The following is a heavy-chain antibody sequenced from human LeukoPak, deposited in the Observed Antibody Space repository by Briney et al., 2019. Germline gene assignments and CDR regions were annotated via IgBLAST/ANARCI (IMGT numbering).Heavy chain of an antibody. CDR2: VKSKADDGTT. CDR1: GFSFTNTW. CDR3: ATEGGSGSYYGDDAFDM. J-gene: IGHJ3*02. D-gene: IGHD3-10*01. V-gene: IGHV3-15*01. Sequence: GGSLRLSCEASGFSFTNTWMSWVRQAPGKGLEWVGRVKSKADDGTTDYAAPVQGRFAISRDDSKNTLSLQMNSLKTEDTAVYYCATEGGSGSYYGDDAFDMWGQGTMVTVSS.